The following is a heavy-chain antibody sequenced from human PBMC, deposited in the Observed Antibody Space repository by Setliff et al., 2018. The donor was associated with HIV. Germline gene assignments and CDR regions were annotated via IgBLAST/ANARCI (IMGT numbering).Heavy chain of an antibody. V-gene: IGHV3-30*02. Sequence: QPGGSLRLSCAASGFRFRSYGMHWVRQAPGKGLEWVAIIWFDGNKKYYADSVKGRFTISRDNSKNTLYLQMNSLRAEDTATYYCAKEFEDLSGAYWGQGTLVTVSS. CDR3: AKEFEDLSGAY. CDR1: GFRFRSYG. J-gene: IGHJ4*02. D-gene: IGHD3-10*01. CDR2: IWFDGNKK.